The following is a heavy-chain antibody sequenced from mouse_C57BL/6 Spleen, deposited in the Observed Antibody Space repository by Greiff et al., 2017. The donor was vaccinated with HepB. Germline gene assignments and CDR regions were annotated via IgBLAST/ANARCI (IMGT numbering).Heavy chain of an antibody. CDR3: ARRGDYYGSSDAMDY. Sequence: QVQLQQSGPELVKPGASVKISCKASGYAFSSYWMNWVKQRPGKGLEWIGRIYPGDGDTNYNGKFKGKATLTADKSSSTAYMQLSSLPSEDSAVYFCARRGDYYGSSDAMDYWGQGTSVTVSS. V-gene: IGHV1-82*01. CDR2: IYPGDGDT. D-gene: IGHD1-1*01. CDR1: GYAFSSYW. J-gene: IGHJ4*01.